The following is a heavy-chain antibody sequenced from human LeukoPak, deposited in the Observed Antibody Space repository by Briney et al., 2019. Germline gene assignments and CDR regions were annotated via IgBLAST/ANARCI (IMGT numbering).Heavy chain of an antibody. D-gene: IGHD2-15*01. Sequence: PGGSLRLSCAASGFTFSSYSMNWVRQAPGKGLEWVSSISSSSSYIYYADSVKGRFTISRDNAKNSLYLQMNSLRAEDTALYYCARSRYCSGGSCQDAFDIWGQGTMVTVSS. CDR2: ISSSSSYI. CDR1: GFTFSSYS. CDR3: ARSRYCSGGSCQDAFDI. V-gene: IGHV3-21*04. J-gene: IGHJ3*02.